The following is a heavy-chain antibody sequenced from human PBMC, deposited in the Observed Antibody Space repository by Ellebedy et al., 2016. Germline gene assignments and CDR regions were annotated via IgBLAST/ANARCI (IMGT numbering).Heavy chain of an antibody. V-gene: IGHV1-8*01. D-gene: IGHD2-21*02. CDR1: GYTFTSHD. CDR2: MTPNSGQT. CDR3: ARRGLRFVSYFAMDV. J-gene: IGHJ6*02. Sequence: ASVKVSXXASGYTFTSHDINWVRQASGQGLEWMGWMTPNSGQTGYAQKFQGRVTMTSNTSISTAYMELSSLISEDTAVYYCARRGLRFVSYFAMDVWGQGTTVTVSS.